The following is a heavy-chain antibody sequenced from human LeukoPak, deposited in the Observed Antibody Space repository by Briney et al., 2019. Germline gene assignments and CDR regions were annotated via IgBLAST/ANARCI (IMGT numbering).Heavy chain of an antibody. D-gene: IGHD2-15*01. J-gene: IGHJ4*02. CDR2: IKSKVDGGTP. CDR3: TTRSPARYCSDGACYSSADY. CDR1: GFSFSDAW. Sequence: GGPLRFSGAASGFSFSDAWLAWVGTAPGKGLEGCGHIKSKVDGGTPDYVAPVKGRFTISRDDSRNTLYLQMSSLNNEDTAVYYFTTRSPARYCSDGACYSSADYWGQGTLVTVSS. V-gene: IGHV3-15*07.